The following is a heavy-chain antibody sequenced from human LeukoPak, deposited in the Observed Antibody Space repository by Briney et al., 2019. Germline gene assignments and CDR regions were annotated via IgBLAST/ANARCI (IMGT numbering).Heavy chain of an antibody. CDR2: ITSNSKYI. CDR1: GFTFSSYA. V-gene: IGHV3-21*01. Sequence: GGSLRLSCVASGFTFSSYAMSWVRQAPGKGLEWVSSITSNSKYIFYAASVKGRFTISRDDANDSLFLQMSSLRVEDTAVYYCARDPTVGDSWGQGTLVTVSS. CDR3: ARDPTVGDS. D-gene: IGHD4-23*01. J-gene: IGHJ4*02.